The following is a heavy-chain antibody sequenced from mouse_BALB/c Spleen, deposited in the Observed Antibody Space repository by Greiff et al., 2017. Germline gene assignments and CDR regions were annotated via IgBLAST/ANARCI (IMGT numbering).Heavy chain of an antibody. Sequence: QVQLQQSGAELVRPGTSVKVSCKASGYAFTNYLIEWVKQRPGQGLEWIGVINPGSGGTNYNEKFKGKATLTADKSSSTAYMQLSSLTSDDSAVYFCARRCGNPYYYAMDYWGQGTSVTVSS. CDR2: INPGSGGT. CDR3: ARRCGNPYYYAMDY. V-gene: IGHV1-54*01. CDR1: GYAFTNYL. D-gene: IGHD2-1*01. J-gene: IGHJ4*01.